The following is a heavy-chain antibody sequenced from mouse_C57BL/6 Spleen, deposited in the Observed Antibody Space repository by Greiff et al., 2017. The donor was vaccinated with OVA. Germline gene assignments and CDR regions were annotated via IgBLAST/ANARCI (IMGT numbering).Heavy chain of an antibody. Sequence: EVKLVESGPGMVKPSQSLSLTCTVTGYSITSGYDWHWIRHFPGNKLEWMGYISYSGSTNYNPSLKSRISITHDTSKNHFFLKLNSVTTEDTATYYCAIGDYGSEGFAYWGQGTLVTVSA. J-gene: IGHJ3*01. CDR3: AIGDYGSEGFAY. V-gene: IGHV3-1*01. D-gene: IGHD1-1*01. CDR1: GYSITSGYD. CDR2: ISYSGST.